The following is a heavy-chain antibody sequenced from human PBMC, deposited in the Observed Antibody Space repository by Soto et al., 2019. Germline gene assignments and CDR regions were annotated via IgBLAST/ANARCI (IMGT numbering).Heavy chain of an antibody. CDR3: AHRRRDYSFDF. D-gene: IGHD4-4*01. J-gene: IGHJ4*02. Sequence: QITLRESGPTLVKPTQTLTLTCTFSGFSLSTSGVAVGWIRQPQGKALEWLALIYLDDDKRYRSSLKSRLTITKDTSKKQVVLTMTNMDPVDTATYYCAHRRRDYSFDFWGQGTLVTVSS. CDR1: GFSLSTSGVA. CDR2: IYLDDDK. V-gene: IGHV2-5*02.